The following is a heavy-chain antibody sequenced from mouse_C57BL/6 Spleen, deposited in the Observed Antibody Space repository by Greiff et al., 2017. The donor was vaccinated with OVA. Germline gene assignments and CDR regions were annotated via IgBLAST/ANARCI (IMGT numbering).Heavy chain of an antibody. CDR1: GYTFTDYN. Sequence: SGPELVKPGASVKIPCKASGYTFTDYNMDWVKQSHGKSLEWIGDINPNNGGTIYNQKFKGKATLTVDKSSSTAYMELRSLTSEDTAVYYCARGITTVVPYFDYWGQGTTLTVSS. D-gene: IGHD1-1*01. V-gene: IGHV1-18*01. CDR2: INPNNGGT. CDR3: ARGITTVVPYFDY. J-gene: IGHJ2*01.